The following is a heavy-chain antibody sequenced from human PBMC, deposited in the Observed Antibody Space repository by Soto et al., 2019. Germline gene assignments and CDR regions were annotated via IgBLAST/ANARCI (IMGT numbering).Heavy chain of an antibody. CDR2: IIPILGTA. V-gene: IGHV1-69*13. D-gene: IGHD2-21*02. CDR1: GGTFSSYA. Sequence: SVKVSCKASGGTFSSYAISWVRQAPGQGLEWMGGIIPILGTANYAQKFQGRVTITADESTSTAYMELSSLRSEDTAVYYCARDRSGCGGNSDPYYYYYYGMDVWGQGTTVTVSS. J-gene: IGHJ6*02. CDR3: ARDRSGCGGNSDPYYYYYYGMDV.